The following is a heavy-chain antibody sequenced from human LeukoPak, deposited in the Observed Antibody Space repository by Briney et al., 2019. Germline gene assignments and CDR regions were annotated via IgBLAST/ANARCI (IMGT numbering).Heavy chain of an antibody. D-gene: IGHD6-6*01. V-gene: IGHV1-69*13. CDR3: ARGPSIAARPYMDV. Sequence: SVKVSCKASGYTFTGYYMHWVRQAPGQGLEWMGGIIPIFGTANYAQKFQGRVTITADESTSTAYMELSSLRSEDTAVYYCARGPSIAARPYMDVWGKGTTVTVSS. J-gene: IGHJ6*03. CDR2: IIPIFGTA. CDR1: GYTFTGYY.